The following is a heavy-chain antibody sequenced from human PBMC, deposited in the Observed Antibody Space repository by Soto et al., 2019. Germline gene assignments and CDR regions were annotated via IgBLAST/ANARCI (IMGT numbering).Heavy chain of an antibody. CDR2: IDESGDS. Sequence: SETLSLTCTVSGGPIRSSSHYWGWIRQSPGTGLEWIGSIDESGDSYYNPSLKSRVTIFVDTSKNQFSLKLISVAGADSAIYYCAREGGYVDYWGQGTLVTVSS. V-gene: IGHV4-39*02. D-gene: IGHD1-1*01. CDR1: GGPIRSSSHY. J-gene: IGHJ4*02. CDR3: AREGGYVDY.